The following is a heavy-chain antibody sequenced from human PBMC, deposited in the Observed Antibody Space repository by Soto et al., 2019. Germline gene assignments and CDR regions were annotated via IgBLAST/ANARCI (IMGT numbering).Heavy chain of an antibody. CDR2: IIPILGIA. CDR3: ASEADSTSFDY. Sequence: QVQLVQSGAEVKKPGSSVKVSCKASGGTFSSYTISWVRQAPGQGLEWMGRIIPILGIANYAQKFQGRVTITADKSTSTAYMELSSLRSEDTAVYYCASEADSTSFDYWGQGTLVTVSS. V-gene: IGHV1-69*02. J-gene: IGHJ4*02. CDR1: GGTFSSYT. D-gene: IGHD2-2*01.